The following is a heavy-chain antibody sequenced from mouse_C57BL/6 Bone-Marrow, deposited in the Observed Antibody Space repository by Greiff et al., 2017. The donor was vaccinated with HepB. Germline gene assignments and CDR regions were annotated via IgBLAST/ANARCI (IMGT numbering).Heavy chain of an antibody. CDR1: GYAFTNYL. J-gene: IGHJ2*01. Sequence: QVQLKQSGAELVRPGTSVKVSCKASGYAFTNYLIEWVKQRPGQGLEWIGVINPGSGGTNYNEKFKGKATLTADKSSSTAYMQRSSLTSVDSAVYFFARGGGWLLLERVYYFDYWGQGTTLTVSS. V-gene: IGHV1-54*01. CDR3: ARGGGWLLLERVYYFDY. D-gene: IGHD2-3*01. CDR2: INPGSGGT.